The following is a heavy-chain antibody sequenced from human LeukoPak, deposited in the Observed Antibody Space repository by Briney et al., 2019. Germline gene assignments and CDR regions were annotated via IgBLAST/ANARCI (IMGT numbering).Heavy chain of an antibody. CDR2: IYYSGST. Sequence: SETLSLTCTVSGGSISSSSYYWGWIRQPPGKGLEWIGSIYYSGSTYYNPSLKSRVTISVDTSKNPFSLKLSSVTAADTAVYYCARTYYDILTGYFLYYYYYMDVWGKGTTVTVSS. D-gene: IGHD3-9*01. CDR1: GGSISSSSYY. CDR3: ARTYYDILTGYFLYYYYYMDV. V-gene: IGHV4-39*01. J-gene: IGHJ6*03.